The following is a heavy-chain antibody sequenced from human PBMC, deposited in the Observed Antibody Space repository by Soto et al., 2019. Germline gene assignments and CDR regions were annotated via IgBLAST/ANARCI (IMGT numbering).Heavy chain of an antibody. CDR1: GFTFNNHG. V-gene: IGHV3-30*03. D-gene: IGHD6-19*01. J-gene: IGHJ3*02. CDR2: ISYDGNDK. CDR3: ARDRSLYSSGWYTSAFDI. Sequence: QVQLVESGGGVVQPGRSLRLSCAASGFTFNNHGMQWVRQAPGKGLEWLAVISYDGNDKYYTDSVKGRVTVSRDKSKNILYLQMSSLRAEDTALYYCARDRSLYSSGWYTSAFDIWGQGTMVTVSS.